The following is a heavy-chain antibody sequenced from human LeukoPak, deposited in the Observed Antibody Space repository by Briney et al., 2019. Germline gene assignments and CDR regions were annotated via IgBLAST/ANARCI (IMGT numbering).Heavy chain of an antibody. CDR1: GGSISSGGYS. J-gene: IGHJ5*02. V-gene: IGHV4-30-2*01. CDR2: IYHSGST. CDR3: ARGYYYGSGRTNWFDP. Sequence: PSETLSLTCAVSGGSISSGGYSWSWIRQPPGKGLEWIGYIYHSGSTYYNPSLKSRATISVDRSKNQFSLKLSSVTAADTAVYYCARGYYYGSGRTNWFDPWGQGTLVTVSS. D-gene: IGHD3-10*01.